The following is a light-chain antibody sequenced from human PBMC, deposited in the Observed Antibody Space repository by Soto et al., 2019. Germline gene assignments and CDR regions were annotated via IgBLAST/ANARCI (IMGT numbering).Light chain of an antibody. V-gene: IGKV1-12*01. Sequence: DIQMTQSPSSVSASVVDRVTITFRSSEDISTWLAWYQQKPGKAPKLLIYAASSLQSGVPSRFSGSGSGTDFTLTISSLQPEDFATYYCQHADSFPLITFGQGTRLEI. J-gene: IGKJ5*01. CDR2: AAS. CDR3: QHADSFPLIT. CDR1: EDISTW.